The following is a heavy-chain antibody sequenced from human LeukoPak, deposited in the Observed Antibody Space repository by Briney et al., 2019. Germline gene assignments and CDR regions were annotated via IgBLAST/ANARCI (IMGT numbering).Heavy chain of an antibody. CDR2: ISSSSYI. Sequence: GGSLRLSCAASGFTFSSYSMNWVRQAPGKGLEWVSSISSSSYIYYADSVKGRFTISRDNAKNSLYLQMNSLRAEDTAVYYCARADYYYYYMGVWGKGTTVTVSS. J-gene: IGHJ6*03. CDR1: GFTFSSYS. CDR3: ARADYYYYYMGV. V-gene: IGHV3-21*01.